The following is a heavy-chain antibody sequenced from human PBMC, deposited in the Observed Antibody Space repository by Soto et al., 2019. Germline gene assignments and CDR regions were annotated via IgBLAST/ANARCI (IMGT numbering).Heavy chain of an antibody. D-gene: IGHD3-22*01. J-gene: IGHJ4*02. CDR1: GYRFAGYW. CDR2: IDPSDSQT. V-gene: IGHV5-10-1*01. CDR3: ARQIYDSDTGPNFQYYFDS. Sequence: ESLKMSCKGSGYRFAGYWITCFREKPVKGLEWMGRIDPSDSQTYYSPSFRGHVTISVTKSITTVFLQWSSLRASDTAMYYCARQIYDSDTGPNFQYYFDSWGQGTPFTVSS.